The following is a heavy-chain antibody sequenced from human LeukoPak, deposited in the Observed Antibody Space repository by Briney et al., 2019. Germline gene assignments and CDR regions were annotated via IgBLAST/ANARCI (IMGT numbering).Heavy chain of an antibody. CDR1: GYTFTSYY. V-gene: IGHV1-46*01. CDR3: ARGPRIAVAGNFDY. D-gene: IGHD6-19*01. CDR2: INPSGGST. J-gene: IGHJ4*02. Sequence: ASVKVSCKASGYTFTSYYMHWGRQAPGQGLEWMGIINPSGGSTSYAQKFQGRVTMTRDMSTSTVYMELSSLRAEDTAFYYCARGPRIAVAGNFDYWGPGTLVTVS.